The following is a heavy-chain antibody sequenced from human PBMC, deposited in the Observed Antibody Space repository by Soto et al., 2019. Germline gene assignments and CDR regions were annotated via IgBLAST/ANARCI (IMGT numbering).Heavy chain of an antibody. CDR3: ARTLVTAEPKPTWFDP. D-gene: IGHD1-26*01. J-gene: IGHJ5*02. Sequence: SETLSLTCTVSGDSVISGSYYWSWIRQPPGKGLEWIGNIYYSGSTNYNPALKSRVTMSIDTPKNQFSLRLNSMTAADTAVYYCARTLVTAEPKPTWFDPWGQGTLVTV. CDR1: GDSVISGSYY. V-gene: IGHV4-61*01. CDR2: IYYSGST.